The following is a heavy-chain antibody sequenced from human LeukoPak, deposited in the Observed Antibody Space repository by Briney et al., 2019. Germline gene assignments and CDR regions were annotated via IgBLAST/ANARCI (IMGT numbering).Heavy chain of an antibody. J-gene: IGHJ4*02. V-gene: IGHV3-9*01. CDR1: GFTFDDYA. Sequence: GGSLRLSCAASGFTFDDYAMHWVRQAPGKGLEWVSGISWNSGSIGYADSVKGRSTISRDNAKNSLYLQMNSLRAEDTALYYCAKDISYSSGPFDYWGQGTLVTVSS. CDR2: ISWNSGSI. CDR3: AKDISYSSGPFDY. D-gene: IGHD6-19*01.